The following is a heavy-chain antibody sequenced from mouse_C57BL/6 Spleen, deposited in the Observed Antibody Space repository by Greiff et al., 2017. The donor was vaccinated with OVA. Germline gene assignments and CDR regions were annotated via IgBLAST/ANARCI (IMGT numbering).Heavy chain of an antibody. CDR1: GYTFTDYY. V-gene: IGHV1-19*01. CDR2: INPYNGGT. D-gene: IGHD1-1*01. Sequence: VQLQQSGPVLVKPGASVKMSCKASGYTFTDYYMNWVKQSHGKSLEWIGVINPYNGGTSYNQKFKGKATLTVDKSSSTAYMELNSLTSEDSAVYYCARRLLRWPPFDYWGQGTTLTVSS. J-gene: IGHJ2*01. CDR3: ARRLLRWPPFDY.